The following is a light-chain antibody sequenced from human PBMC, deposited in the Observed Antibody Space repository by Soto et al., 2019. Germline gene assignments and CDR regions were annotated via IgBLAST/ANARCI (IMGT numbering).Light chain of an antibody. CDR2: DAS. V-gene: IGKV1-33*01. CDR3: QQYNNWPPLT. CDR1: QSISSY. Sequence: DIQMARSPSSLSSSVGGGVTITCLSSQSISSYLNLYQQKPGKAPKLLIYDASNLERGVPSRFSGSGTGTEYTFTISSLQSEDSAVYYCQQYNNWPPLTFGGGTKVDI. J-gene: IGKJ4*01.